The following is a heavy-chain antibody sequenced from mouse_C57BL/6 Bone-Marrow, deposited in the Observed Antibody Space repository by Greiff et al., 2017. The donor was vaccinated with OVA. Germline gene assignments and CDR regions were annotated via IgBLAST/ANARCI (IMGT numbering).Heavy chain of an antibody. CDR3: ARHEDGGARGYFDY. J-gene: IGHJ2*01. V-gene: IGHV1-62-2*01. CDR2: FYPGSGSI. Sequence: QVHVKQSGAELVKPGASVKLSCKASGYTFTEYTIHWVKQRSGQGLEWIGWFYPGSGSIKYNEKFKDRATLTADKSSSTVYMELSRLTSEDAAVYFCARHEDGGARGYFDYWGKGTTLTVSS. CDR1: GYTFTEYT.